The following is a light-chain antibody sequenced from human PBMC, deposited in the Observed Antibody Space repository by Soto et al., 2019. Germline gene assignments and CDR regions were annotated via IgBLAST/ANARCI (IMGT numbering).Light chain of an antibody. CDR2: AAS. CDR3: LQHNSYPVS. CDR1: EGISNY. J-gene: IGKJ4*01. V-gene: IGKV1-17*03. Sequence: DIQMTQYPSVMSASVGDTVTITCRASEGISNYVAWFQQKPGKVPKSLIYAASKLQGGVPSRFSGSGSGTEFTLTISSLQPEDFVTYYCLQHNSYPVSFGGGTKVEIK.